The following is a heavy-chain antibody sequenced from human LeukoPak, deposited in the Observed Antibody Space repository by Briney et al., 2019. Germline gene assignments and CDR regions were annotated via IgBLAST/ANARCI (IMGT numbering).Heavy chain of an antibody. Sequence: GGSLRLSCAASGFAFSSNWMTWVRQAPGKGLEWVANIKQEGNDKYYVDSVKGRFTISRDNAKNSLFLEVNSLRAEDTAVYYCASSRQVFRFDYWGQGTLVTVSS. CDR1: GFAFSSNW. J-gene: IGHJ4*02. CDR2: IKQEGNDK. V-gene: IGHV3-7*01. CDR3: ASSRQVFRFDY.